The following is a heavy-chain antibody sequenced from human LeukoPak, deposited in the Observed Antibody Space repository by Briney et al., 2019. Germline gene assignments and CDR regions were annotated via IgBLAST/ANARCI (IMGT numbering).Heavy chain of an antibody. CDR2: ISSSSSTI. D-gene: IGHD1-14*01. CDR1: GFTFSSYS. J-gene: IGHJ6*03. V-gene: IGHV3-48*01. Sequence: GGSLRLSCAASGFTFSSYSMNWVRQAPGKGLEWVSYISSSSSTIYYADSVKGRFTISRDNAKNSLYLQLNSLRGEDTAVYYCAKAAPRSFYYMVVWGKGTTVTISS. CDR3: AKAAPRSFYYMVV.